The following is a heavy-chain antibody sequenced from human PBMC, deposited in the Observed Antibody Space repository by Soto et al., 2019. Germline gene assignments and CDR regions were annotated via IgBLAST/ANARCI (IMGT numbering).Heavy chain of an antibody. Sequence: QVQLQESGPGLVKPSQTLSLTCTVSGGSISSGGYYWSWIRQHPGKGLEWIGYIYYSGSTYYNPXLQRRVTISVXXSXNXCSLKLSSVTAADTAVYYCARAGGITMVRGVIWFDPWGQGTLVTVSS. V-gene: IGHV4-31*03. J-gene: IGHJ5*02. CDR1: GGSISSGGYY. D-gene: IGHD3-10*01. CDR3: ARAGGITMVRGVIWFDP. CDR2: IYYSGST.